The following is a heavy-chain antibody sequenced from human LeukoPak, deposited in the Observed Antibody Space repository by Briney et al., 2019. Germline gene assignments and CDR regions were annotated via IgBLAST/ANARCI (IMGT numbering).Heavy chain of an antibody. CDR1: GFTFSSYA. V-gene: IGHV3-30-3*01. D-gene: IGHD3-22*01. Sequence: GGSLRLSCAASGFTFSSYAMHWVRQAPGKGLEWVAVISYDGSNKYYADSVKGRFTISRDNSKNTLYLQMNSLRAEDTAVYYCARGHDYDSSGYKAYFQHWGQGTLVTVSS. CDR3: ARGHDYDSSGYKAYFQH. J-gene: IGHJ1*01. CDR2: ISYDGSNK.